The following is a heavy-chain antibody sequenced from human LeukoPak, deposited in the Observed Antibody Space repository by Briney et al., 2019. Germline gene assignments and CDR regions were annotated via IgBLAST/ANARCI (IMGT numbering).Heavy chain of an antibody. Sequence: SETLSLTCTVSAYSISDGWVWGMIRQPPGKGLEWIGSIYRSGTTYYNPSLKSRVTVSEDTSNNQFSLKLTSVTAADTAMYYCSRLSHVAGAPKVSWFDPWGQGTLVTVSS. V-gene: IGHV4-38-2*02. CDR1: AYSISDGWV. CDR3: SRLSHVAGAPKVSWFDP. D-gene: IGHD1-26*01. CDR2: IYRSGTT. J-gene: IGHJ5*02.